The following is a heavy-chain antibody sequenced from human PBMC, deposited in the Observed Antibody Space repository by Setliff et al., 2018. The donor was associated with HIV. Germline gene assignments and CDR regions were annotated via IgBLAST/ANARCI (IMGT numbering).Heavy chain of an antibody. V-gene: IGHV4-59*01. D-gene: IGHD3-10*01. Sequence: SETLSLTCKVSGGSISSSYWTWTRQPPGKGLEWIGNIHYSGSTNYNPSLKSRVTISVDTSRSQFSLKLSSVTAADTAVYYCARGGSGNSYNGAFDYWGQGTLVTVSS. CDR2: IHYSGST. CDR3: ARGGSGNSYNGAFDY. CDR1: GGSISSSY. J-gene: IGHJ4*02.